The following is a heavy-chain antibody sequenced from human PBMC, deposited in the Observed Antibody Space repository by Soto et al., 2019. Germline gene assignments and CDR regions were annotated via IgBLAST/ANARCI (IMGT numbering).Heavy chain of an antibody. J-gene: IGHJ5*02. CDR3: XXXXXXXXXXXFXX. Sequence: QVQLVESGGGVVQPGRSLRLSCAASGFTFSAYGMHWXRXAXXXXXXWGAFISFDGSDKYYTDSVKGRFTISRDNSKNTVYLQMQXLRXXXXXXXXXXXXXXXXXXXXFXXWGQGTLVTVSS. V-gene: IGHV3-30*03. CDR2: ISFDGSDK. CDR1: GFTFSAYG.